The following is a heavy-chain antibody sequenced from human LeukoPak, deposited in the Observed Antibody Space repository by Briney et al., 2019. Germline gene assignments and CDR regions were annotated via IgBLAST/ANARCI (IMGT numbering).Heavy chain of an antibody. CDR1: GYTFTSYY. J-gene: IGHJ4*02. CDR2: INPSGGST. V-gene: IGHV1-46*01. D-gene: IGHD3-22*01. Sequence: GASVKVSFKASGYTFTSYYMHWVRQAPGQGLEWMGIINPSGGSTGYAQKFQGRVTMTRDMSTSTVYMELSSLRSEDTAVYYCASGRHPVVAWADYWGQGTLVTVSS. CDR3: ASGRHPVVAWADY.